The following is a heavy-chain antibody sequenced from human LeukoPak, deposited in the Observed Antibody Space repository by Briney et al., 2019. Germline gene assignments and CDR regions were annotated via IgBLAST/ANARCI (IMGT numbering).Heavy chain of an antibody. V-gene: IGHV1-2*02. J-gene: IGHJ2*01. Sequence: ASVKVSCKASGYNFTDYYIHWVRQAPGQGLEWMGWIKPNSGGIHYAQNFQGRVTMTRDTSISTTYMELSTMRSDDTAVYYCARFAAAGPRGSYWFFDLWGRGTLVTVSS. CDR2: IKPNSGGI. CDR1: GYNFTDYY. CDR3: ARFAAAGPRGSYWFFDL. D-gene: IGHD3-10*01.